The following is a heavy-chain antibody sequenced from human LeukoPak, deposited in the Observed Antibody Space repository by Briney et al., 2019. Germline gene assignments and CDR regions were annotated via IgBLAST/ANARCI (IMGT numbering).Heavy chain of an antibody. CDR3: AKVAGDGFRYYFDY. J-gene: IGHJ4*02. Sequence: PGRALRLSCAASGFTFNNYAMGWVRQAPGRGLEWVSIISGSGGRTYSADSVKGRFTISRDNSRKMLYLQMNSLRFEDTAVYYCAKVAGDGFRYYFDYWGQGTPVTVSS. V-gene: IGHV3-23*01. D-gene: IGHD6-19*01. CDR2: ISGSGGRT. CDR1: GFTFNNYA.